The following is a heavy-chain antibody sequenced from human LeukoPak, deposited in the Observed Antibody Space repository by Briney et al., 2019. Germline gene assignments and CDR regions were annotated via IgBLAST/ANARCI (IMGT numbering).Heavy chain of an antibody. CDR2: IIPIFGTA. V-gene: IGHV1-69*13. CDR3: ARDTRGGYGDYVDY. Sequence: ASVKVSCKASGGTFSSYAISWVRQAPGQGLEWMGGIIPIFGTANYAQKFQGRVTITADESTSIAYMELSSLRSEDTAVYYCARDTRGGYGDYVDYWGQGTLVTVSS. D-gene: IGHD4-17*01. CDR1: GGTFSSYA. J-gene: IGHJ4*02.